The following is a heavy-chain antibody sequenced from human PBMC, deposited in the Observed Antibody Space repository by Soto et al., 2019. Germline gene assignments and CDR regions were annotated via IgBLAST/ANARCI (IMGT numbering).Heavy chain of an antibody. D-gene: IGHD3-10*01. CDR2: IYWDDDE. Sequence: QINLKESGPTLVKPTQTLTLTCSFSGFSLTTAGVGVGWVRQSPGEALEWLALIYWDDDERYSPSLKTRRTIPNAPSKNQVVLIMTNTAPEDTDTYYCAHSRKLITEDAQVGDFDYWGQGTLVTVSS. CDR3: AHSRKLITEDAQVGDFDY. J-gene: IGHJ4*02. CDR1: GFSLTTAGVG. V-gene: IGHV2-5*02.